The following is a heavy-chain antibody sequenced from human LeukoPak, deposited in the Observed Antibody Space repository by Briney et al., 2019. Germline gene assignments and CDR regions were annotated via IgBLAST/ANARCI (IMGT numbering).Heavy chain of an antibody. J-gene: IGHJ4*02. CDR3: AAFGDSSSFDY. D-gene: IGHD6-6*01. Sequence: SVKVSCKASGGTFSSYAISWVRQAPGQGLEWMGRIIPIFGTANYAQKLQGRVTITADKSTSTAYMELSSLRSEDTAVYYCAAFGDSSSFDYWGQGTLVTVSS. V-gene: IGHV1-69*06. CDR1: GGTFSSYA. CDR2: IIPIFGTA.